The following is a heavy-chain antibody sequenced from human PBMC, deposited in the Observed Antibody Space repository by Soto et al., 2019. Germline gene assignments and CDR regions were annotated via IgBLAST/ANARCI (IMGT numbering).Heavy chain of an antibody. CDR3: AWDYYHSSGYDGMDV. J-gene: IGHJ6*02. Sequence: EVQLVESGGGVVQPGGSLRLSCAAFGFKISSSSMHWVRQAPGKGLEWVAYISDSGSNTLYADSVKGRFTVSRDTAKNSLYLPMSGLRDEDRAVYYWAWDYYHSSGYDGMDVWGQGTTVTVSS. CDR2: ISDSGSNT. D-gene: IGHD3-22*01. CDR1: GFKISSSS. V-gene: IGHV3-48*02.